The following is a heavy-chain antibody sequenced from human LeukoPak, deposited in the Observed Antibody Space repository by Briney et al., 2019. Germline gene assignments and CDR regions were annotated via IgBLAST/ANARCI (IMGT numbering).Heavy chain of an antibody. CDR3: ATDYCTNGVCCD. V-gene: IGHV1-8*03. J-gene: IGHJ4*02. CDR1: GYTFTSYD. CDR2: MNPNSGNT. D-gene: IGHD2-8*01. Sequence: ASVKVSCKASGYTFTSYDINWVRQATGQGLEWMGWMNPNSGNTGYAQKFQGRVTITRNTSISTAYMELSSLRSDDTAVYYCATDYCTNGVCCDWGQGTLVTVSS.